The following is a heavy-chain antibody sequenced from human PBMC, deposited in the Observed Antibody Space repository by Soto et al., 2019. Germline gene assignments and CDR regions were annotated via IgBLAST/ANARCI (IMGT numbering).Heavy chain of an antibody. CDR3: ARDKEDGDYGFDY. J-gene: IGHJ4*02. D-gene: IGHD4-17*01. V-gene: IGHV3-53*02. Sequence: EVQLVETGGGLIQPGGSLRLSCAASGLTVSSNYMSWVRQAPGKGLEWVSVIYSGGSTYYADSVKGRFTISRDNSKNTLYLQMNSLRAEDTAVYYCARDKEDGDYGFDYWGQGTLVTVSS. CDR1: GLTVSSNY. CDR2: IYSGGST.